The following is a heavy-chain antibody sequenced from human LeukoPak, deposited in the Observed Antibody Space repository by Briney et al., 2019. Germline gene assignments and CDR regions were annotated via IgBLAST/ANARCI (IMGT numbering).Heavy chain of an antibody. Sequence: PSETLSLTCTVSGGSISSYYWSWIRQPAGKGLEWIGRIYTSGSTNYNPSLKSRVTMSVDTSKNQISLKLTSVTAADTAVYYCAREKEYSSSWWFDYWGQGTLVTVSS. D-gene: IGHD6-13*01. J-gene: IGHJ4*02. V-gene: IGHV4-4*07. CDR3: AREKEYSSSWWFDY. CDR1: GGSISSYY. CDR2: IYTSGST.